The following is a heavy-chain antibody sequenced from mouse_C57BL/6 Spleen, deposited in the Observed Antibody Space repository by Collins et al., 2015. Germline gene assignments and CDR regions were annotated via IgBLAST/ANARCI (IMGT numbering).Heavy chain of an antibody. CDR1: GFNIKDYY. V-gene: IGHV14-2*01. CDR3: TRQGDYDYY. Sequence: VQLQQSGAELVKPGASVKLSCTASGFNIKDYYMHWVKQRTEQGLEWIGRIDPEYGETKYAPKFQGKATMTADTSSNTAYLQVSSLTSEDTAVYYCTRQGDYDYYWGQGTTLTVSS. D-gene: IGHD2-4*01. J-gene: IGHJ2*01. CDR2: IDPEYGET.